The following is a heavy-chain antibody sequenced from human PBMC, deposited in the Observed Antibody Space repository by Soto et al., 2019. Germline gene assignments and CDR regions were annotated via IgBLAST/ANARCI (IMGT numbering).Heavy chain of an antibody. V-gene: IGHV3-49*03. CDR3: ARRRLYDGSGLFYFDY. D-gene: IGHD3-22*01. Sequence: PGGSLRLSCTTSGFRFSDYGMSWFRQAPGKGLKWVSFIRSRTYGAAADYAASVEGRFILSRDDFTSIASLQMNNLRTEDTAVYYCARRRLYDGSGLFYFDYWGQGTRVTVSS. J-gene: IGHJ4*02. CDR1: GFRFSDYG. CDR2: IRSRTYGAAA.